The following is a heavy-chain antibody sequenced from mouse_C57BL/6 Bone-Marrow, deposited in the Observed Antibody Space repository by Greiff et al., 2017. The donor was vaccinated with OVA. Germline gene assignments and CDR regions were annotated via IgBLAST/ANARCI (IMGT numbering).Heavy chain of an antibody. D-gene: IGHD3-2*02. J-gene: IGHJ3*01. V-gene: IGHV3-6*01. CDR2: ISYDGSN. CDR1: GYSITSGYY. Sequence: EVKLQESGPGLVKPSQSLSLTCSVTGYSITSGYYWNWIRQFPGNKLEWMGYISYDGSNNYNPSLKNRISITRDTSKNQFFLKLNSVTTEDTATYYGARDLAAQATQAWFAYWGQGTLVTVSA. CDR3: ARDLAAQATQAWFAY.